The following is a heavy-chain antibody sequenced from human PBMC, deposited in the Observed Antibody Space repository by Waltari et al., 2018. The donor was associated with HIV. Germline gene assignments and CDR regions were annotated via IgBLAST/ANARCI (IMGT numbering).Heavy chain of an antibody. J-gene: IGHJ4*02. CDR2: IKQDGSEK. Sequence: EVQLVESGGGLVQPGGSLRLSCAASGFTFTSYFMSWVRQAPGKGREWGANIKQDGSEKHYVDSVKGRFTISRDNTKNSLFLQMNSLRADDTAIYYCARNLEYDYWGQGILVTVSS. CDR1: GFTFTSYF. V-gene: IGHV3-7*01. CDR3: ARNLEYDY.